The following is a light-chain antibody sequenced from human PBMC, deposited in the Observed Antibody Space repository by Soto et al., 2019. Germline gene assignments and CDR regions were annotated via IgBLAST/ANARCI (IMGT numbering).Light chain of an antibody. J-gene: IGKJ4*01. CDR3: RQGSTT. CDR2: DSS. Sequence: EIVLTQSPATLSLSPGERATLSCRANQSVSTYLAWYQQQRGQAPRLLIYDSSHRATGIPARFSGSGFGTAFTLTISSLEPEDFAVYYCRQGSTTFGGGTKVDI. V-gene: IGKV3-11*01. CDR1: QSVSTY.